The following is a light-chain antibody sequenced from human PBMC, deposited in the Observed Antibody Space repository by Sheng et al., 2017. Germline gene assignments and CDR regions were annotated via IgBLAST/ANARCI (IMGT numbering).Light chain of an antibody. CDR2: GAS. CDR3: QQRINWPLT. V-gene: IGKV3-11*01. J-gene: IGKJ4*01. CDR1: QSVSSSY. Sequence: EIVLTQSPATLSLSPGERATLSCRASQSVSSSYLAWYQQKPGQAPRLLIYGASNRPTGIPARFSGSGSGTDFTLTISSLEPEDFAVYYCQQRINWPLTFGGGTKVEIK.